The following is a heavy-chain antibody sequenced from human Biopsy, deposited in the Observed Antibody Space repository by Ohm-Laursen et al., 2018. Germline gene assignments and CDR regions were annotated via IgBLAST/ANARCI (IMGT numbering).Heavy chain of an antibody. D-gene: IGHD7-27*01. Sequence: SLRLSCAASGFTFNNYGMQWVRQAPGKGLGWVAFIFYDGSNTYYADSVKGRFTISRDNSKNTLYLQINNLRAEDTAVFYCAKDLRNNNWGVENWGQGTLVTVSS. CDR3: AKDLRNNNWGVEN. CDR1: GFTFNNYG. V-gene: IGHV3-30*18. J-gene: IGHJ4*02. CDR2: IFYDGSNT.